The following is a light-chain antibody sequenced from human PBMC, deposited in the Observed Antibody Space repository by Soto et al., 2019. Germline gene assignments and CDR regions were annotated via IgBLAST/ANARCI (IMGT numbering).Light chain of an antibody. CDR3: SSFKSSSTRV. CDR1: SSDVGGYNY. CDR2: DVS. Sequence: QSVLTQPASVSGSPGQSITISCTGTSSDVGGYNYVSWYQQHPGKAPKLMIYDVSNRPSGVSSRFSGSKSGNTASLTISGLQAEDEADYYCSSFKSSSTRVFGAGTKVTVL. J-gene: IGLJ1*01. V-gene: IGLV2-14*03.